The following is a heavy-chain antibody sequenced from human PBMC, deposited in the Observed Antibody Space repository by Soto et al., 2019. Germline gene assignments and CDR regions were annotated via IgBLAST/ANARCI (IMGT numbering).Heavy chain of an antibody. CDR1: GGSISSGDYY. V-gene: IGHV4-30-4*01. Sequence: PSETLSLTCTVSGGSISSGDYYWSWIRQPPGKGLEWIGYIYYSGSTYYNPSLKSRVTISVDTSKNQFSLKLSSVTAADTAVYYCARAHSELWFGELLTNWFDPWGQGTLVTVSS. CDR3: ARAHSELWFGELLTNWFDP. CDR2: IYYSGST. D-gene: IGHD3-10*01. J-gene: IGHJ5*02.